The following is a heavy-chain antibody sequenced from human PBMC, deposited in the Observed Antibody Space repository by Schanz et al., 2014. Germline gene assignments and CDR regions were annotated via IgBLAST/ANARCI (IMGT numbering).Heavy chain of an antibody. J-gene: IGHJ4*02. D-gene: IGHD6-13*01. Sequence: EVHLLESGGGLVKPGGSLRLSCTASRIIFGTYSMNWIRQTPKGLEWVSSINSRSNFIYYADSVKGRFTISRDNAKNSLYLQMNSLRAEDTALYYCARDSGSSSWYPSDYWGQGTLVTVSS. V-gene: IGHV3-21*04. CDR2: INSRSNFI. CDR1: RIIFGTYS. CDR3: ARDSGSSSWYPSDY.